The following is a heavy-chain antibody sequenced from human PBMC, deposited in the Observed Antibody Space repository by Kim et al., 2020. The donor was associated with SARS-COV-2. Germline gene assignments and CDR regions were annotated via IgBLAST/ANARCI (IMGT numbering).Heavy chain of an antibody. V-gene: IGHV1-18*01. J-gene: IGHJ4*02. Sequence: ASVKVSCKASGYTFTNYGISWVRQAPVQVLEWVGWISGYNGNTKAAQKVQGRVTMTTDSSTSTAYMELRSLRSDDTAVYYCARDCWGGGGNCNADYWGQGTVVTVSS. CDR2: ISGYNGNT. CDR3: ARDCWGGGGNCNADY. D-gene: IGHD2-21*01. CDR1: GYTFTNYG.